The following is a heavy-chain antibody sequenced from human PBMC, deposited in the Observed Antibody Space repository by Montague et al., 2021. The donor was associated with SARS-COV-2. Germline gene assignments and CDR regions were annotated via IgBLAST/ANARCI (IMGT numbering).Heavy chain of an antibody. V-gene: IGHV4-4*02. Sequence: SETLSLTCAVSGGSISSSNWWSWARQPPGKGLECIGEIYHSGSTNYNPSLKSRATISVDKSKNPFSLKLSPVTAADTAVYYCARHARGEGYTSWVDSWGQGTLVTVSS. CDR3: ARHARGEGYTSWVDS. D-gene: IGHD5-24*01. CDR2: IYHSGST. CDR1: GGSISSSNW. J-gene: IGHJ5*01.